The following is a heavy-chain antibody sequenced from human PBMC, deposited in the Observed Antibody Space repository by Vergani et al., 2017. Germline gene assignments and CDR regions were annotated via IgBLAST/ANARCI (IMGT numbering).Heavy chain of an antibody. D-gene: IGHD3-22*01. CDR3: ARVRRPVASSYYDSSGYYFSDYFDY. J-gene: IGHJ4*02. CDR2: INPKSGGT. V-gene: IGHV1-2*02. Sequence: QVLLVQSGAEVKKPGASVKVSCKASGYTFTGYYMHWVRQAPGQGLEWMGWINPKSGGTNYAQKFQGRVTMTRDTSISTAYMELSRLRSDATAVYYCARVRRPVASSYYDSSGYYFSDYFDYWGQGTLVPVSS. CDR1: GYTFTGYY.